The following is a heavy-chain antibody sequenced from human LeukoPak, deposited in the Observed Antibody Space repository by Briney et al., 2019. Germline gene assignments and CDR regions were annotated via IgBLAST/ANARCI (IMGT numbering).Heavy chain of an antibody. CDR1: GFTFSRYA. CDR3: VKDSSSGSYFDY. J-gene: IGHJ4*02. Sequence: GGSLRLSCSASGFTFSRYAMHWVRQAPGKGLEYVSAISSNGGSTYYSDSVKGRFTISRDNSRNTLHLQMSSLRVEDTAVYYCVKDSSSGSYFDYWGQGTLVTVSS. CDR2: ISSNGGST. V-gene: IGHV3-64D*06. D-gene: IGHD3-10*01.